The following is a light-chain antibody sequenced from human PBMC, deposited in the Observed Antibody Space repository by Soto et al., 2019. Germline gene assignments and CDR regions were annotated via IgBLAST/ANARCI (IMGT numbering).Light chain of an antibody. CDR1: QSISSW. V-gene: IGKV1-5*03. CDR2: KAS. CDR3: QQYNSQWT. Sequence: IQLTQSPSTLPASVGDRVTITCRASQSISSWLAWYQQKPGTAPKLLIYKASSLESGVPSRFSGSGSGTESTLTIRSLQPDDFATYYCQQYNSQWTFGQGTKVDIK. J-gene: IGKJ1*01.